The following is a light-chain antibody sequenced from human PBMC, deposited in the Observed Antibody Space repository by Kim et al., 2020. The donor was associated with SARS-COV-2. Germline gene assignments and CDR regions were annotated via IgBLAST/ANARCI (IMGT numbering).Light chain of an antibody. CDR2: HVN. Sequence: QAVVTQEPSLTVSPGGTITLTCASDTGAVTSGFYANWFQQKPGQPPRSLIYHVNNKHPWTPARFSGSLLGGKPALTLSGVEPEDEADYYCLLYFGGAVAVFGGGTKVTVL. J-gene: IGLJ3*02. CDR3: LLYFGGAVAV. CDR1: TGAVTSGFY. V-gene: IGLV7-43*01.